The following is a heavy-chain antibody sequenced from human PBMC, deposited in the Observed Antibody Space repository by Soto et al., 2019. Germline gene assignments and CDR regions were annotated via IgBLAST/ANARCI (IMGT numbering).Heavy chain of an antibody. CDR1: GFTFRNYG. Sequence: PGGSLRLSCAASGFTFRNYGMNWVRQAPGKGLEWVSYIGIGSSTKYYADSVKGRFTISRDNAKNSLYLQMNSLRDEDTAVYYCAREGGNLNWFDPWGQGTLVTVSS. CDR3: AREGGNLNWFDP. D-gene: IGHD1-26*01. V-gene: IGHV3-48*02. CDR2: IGIGSSTK. J-gene: IGHJ5*02.